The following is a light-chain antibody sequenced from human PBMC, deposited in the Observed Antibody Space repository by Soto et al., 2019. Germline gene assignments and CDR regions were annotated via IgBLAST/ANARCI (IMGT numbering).Light chain of an antibody. J-gene: IGLJ2*01. CDR1: DIGRKS. CDR3: HVWDSDANHVV. V-gene: IGLV3-21*01. Sequence: SYELTQPPSVSVAPGMTARITCTGNDIGRKSVHWYQQKPGQAPVLVIYYEIDRPSGIPERFSGSNSGNTATLTITRVDAGDEADYYCHVWDSDANHVVFGGGTQLTVL. CDR2: YEI.